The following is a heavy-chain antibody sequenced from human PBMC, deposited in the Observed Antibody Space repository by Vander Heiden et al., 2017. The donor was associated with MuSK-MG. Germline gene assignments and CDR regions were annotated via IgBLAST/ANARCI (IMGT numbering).Heavy chain of an antibody. CDR2: IIPIVGTA. J-gene: IGHJ5*02. D-gene: IGHD2-2*01. CDR1: GGTFSSYA. CDR3: AGIVVPAAIRVWFDP. Sequence: QVQLGQSGAEVKKPGSSVKVCCKPSGGTFSSYAISSVRQDPGQGLEWMGGIIPIVGTANYAQKYQGRVTITADEPTSTAYMELSSLRSEDTAVYYCAGIVVPAAIRVWFDPWGQGTLVTVSS. V-gene: IGHV1-69*01.